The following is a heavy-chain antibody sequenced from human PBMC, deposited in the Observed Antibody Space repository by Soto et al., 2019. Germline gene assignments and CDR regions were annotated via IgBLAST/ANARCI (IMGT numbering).Heavy chain of an antibody. D-gene: IGHD1-1*01. CDR3: AKDSRPPYTNTPLDY. J-gene: IGHJ4*02. CDR1: GFTFSSYG. V-gene: IGHV3-30*18. CDR2: ISYDGSNK. Sequence: PGGSLRLSCAASGFTFSSYGMHWVRQAPGKGLEWVAVISYDGSNKYYADSVKGRFTISRDNSKNTLYPQMNSLRAEDTAVYYCAKDSRPPYTNTPLDYWGQGTLVTVSS.